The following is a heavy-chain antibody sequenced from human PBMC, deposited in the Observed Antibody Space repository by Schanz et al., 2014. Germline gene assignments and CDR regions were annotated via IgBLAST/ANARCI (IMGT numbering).Heavy chain of an antibody. CDR3: AKGRTSIVYDMDV. Sequence: EVQLVESGGALVQPGRSLRLSCAASGFTFDEYGMHWVRQAPGKGLEWVSGISWNGGFIAYGDAVKGRFTISRDNAKNSLFLQMSSLRAEDTALYYCAKGRTSIVYDMDVWGQGTTVTVSS. D-gene: IGHD1-26*01. CDR1: GFTFDEYG. V-gene: IGHV3-9*01. J-gene: IGHJ6*02. CDR2: ISWNGGFI.